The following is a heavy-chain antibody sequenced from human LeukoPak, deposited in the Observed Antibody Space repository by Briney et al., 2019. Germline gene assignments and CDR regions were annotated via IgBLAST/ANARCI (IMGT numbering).Heavy chain of an antibody. CDR1: GYTFTSYG. V-gene: IGHV1-24*01. J-gene: IGHJ3*02. D-gene: IGHD5-12*01. Sequence: ASVKVSCKASGYTFTSYGISWVRQAPGQGLEWMGGFDPEDGETIYAQKFQGRVTMTEDTSTDTAYMELSSLRSEDTAAYYCANRAWGYRAFDIWGQGTMVTVSS. CDR2: FDPEDGET. CDR3: ANRAWGYRAFDI.